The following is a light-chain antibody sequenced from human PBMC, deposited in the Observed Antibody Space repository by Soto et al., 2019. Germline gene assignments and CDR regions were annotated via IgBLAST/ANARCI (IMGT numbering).Light chain of an antibody. J-gene: IGKJ3*01. CDR1: QTISDY. V-gene: IGKV1-39*01. Sequence: DIQMTQSPSSLSASVGDRVTITCRTSQTISDYLNWYQHKPGKAPKLLISAASSLQSGVPSRFSGSVSGTDFTLTISSLQPEDFATYYCQQSYSTLTFGPGTKVDIK. CDR2: AAS. CDR3: QQSYSTLT.